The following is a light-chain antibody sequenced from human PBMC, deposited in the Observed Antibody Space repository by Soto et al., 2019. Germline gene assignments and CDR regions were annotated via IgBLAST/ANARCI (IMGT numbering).Light chain of an antibody. CDR1: QSLLHSNGYNY. J-gene: IGKJ1*01. CDR2: LGS. CDR3: MQALQTPPT. V-gene: IGKV2-28*01. Sequence: DIVMTQSPLSLPVTPGEPASISCRSSQSLLHSNGYNYLDWYLQKPGQSPQLLIDLGSNRASGVPDRFSGSGSGTDFTLRISRMEAEDVGVYYCMQALQTPPTFGQGTKVEVK.